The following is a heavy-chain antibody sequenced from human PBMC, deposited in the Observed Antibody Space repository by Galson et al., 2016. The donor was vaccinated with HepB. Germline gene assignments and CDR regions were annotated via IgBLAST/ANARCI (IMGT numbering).Heavy chain of an antibody. V-gene: IGHV2-70*11. CDR2: IDWDDDK. CDR3: ARIERRTSSSTFDP. D-gene: IGHD6-6*01. J-gene: IGHJ5*02. CDR1: GFSLSTSGVC. Sequence: PALVKPTQTLTLTCTFSGFSLSTSGVCVNWIRQPPGKALEWLARIDWDDDKYYSTSLKTRLTISKDTSKNQVVLTMTNMDPEDTATYFCARIERRTSSSTFDPWGQGTLVTVSP.